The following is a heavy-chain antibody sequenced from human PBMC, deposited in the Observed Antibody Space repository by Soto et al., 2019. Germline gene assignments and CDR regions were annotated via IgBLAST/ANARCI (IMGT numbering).Heavy chain of an antibody. CDR1: GGSISSYY. D-gene: IGHD6-13*01. J-gene: IGHJ5*02. Sequence: SETLSLTCTVSGGSISSYYWSWIRQPPGKGLEWIGYIYYSGSTNYNPSLKSRVTISVDTSKNQFSLKLSSVTAADTAVYYWARAPASSWKSNGCDPWGQGTLVTVSS. CDR2: IYYSGST. CDR3: ARAPASSWKSNGCDP. V-gene: IGHV4-59*01.